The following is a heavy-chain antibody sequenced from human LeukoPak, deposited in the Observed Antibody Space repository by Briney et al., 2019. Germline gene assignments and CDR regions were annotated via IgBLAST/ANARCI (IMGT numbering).Heavy chain of an antibody. V-gene: IGHV4-28*01. CDR2: IYHSGSG. Sequence: SDTLSLTCAVSGYSISNDYYWGWIRQPPGRGLEWIGHIYHSGSGYYNPPLKSRVAMSVDTSKNQFSLKLSSVTAVDTAVYYCTRKATTGPTKAAFDVWGQGTMVTVSS. D-gene: IGHD4-17*01. CDR1: GYSISNDYY. J-gene: IGHJ3*01. CDR3: TRKATTGPTKAAFDV.